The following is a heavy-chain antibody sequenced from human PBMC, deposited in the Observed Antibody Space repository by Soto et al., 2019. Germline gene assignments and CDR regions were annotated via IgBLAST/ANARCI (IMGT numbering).Heavy chain of an antibody. CDR1: GHTFITYG. CDR3: ARGPTDYYDNSANYFLDY. J-gene: IGHJ4*02. Sequence: QVQLVQSGAEVKKPGASVKVSCKASGHTFITYGVSWVRQAPGQGLDWLGWISTYNGNTRYAERLQGRVTMTTDTTTNTAYMGLRNLRSDDTAVYYCARGPTDYYDNSANYFLDYWGQGTLVTVSS. V-gene: IGHV1-18*01. D-gene: IGHD3-22*01. CDR2: ISTYNGNT.